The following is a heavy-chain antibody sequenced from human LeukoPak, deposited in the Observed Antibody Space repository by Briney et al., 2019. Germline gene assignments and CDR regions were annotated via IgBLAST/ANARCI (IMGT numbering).Heavy chain of an antibody. CDR1: GFTFSSYG. CDR2: ISGSGDRT. J-gene: IGHJ6*03. CDR3: ATAKGRYYYYYMDV. Sequence: PGGSLRLSCAASGFTFSSYGMSWVRQAPGKGLEWVSAISGSGDRTYYADSVKGRFTISRDNSKNTLYLQMNSLRAEDTAVYYCATAKGRYYYYYMDVWGKGTTVTVSS. V-gene: IGHV3-23*01.